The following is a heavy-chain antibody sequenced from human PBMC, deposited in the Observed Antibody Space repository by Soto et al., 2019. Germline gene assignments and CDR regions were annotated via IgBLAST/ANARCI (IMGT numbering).Heavy chain of an antibody. CDR3: ARDGSYYDSSGYNSVFDY. CDR1: GYTFTGYY. V-gene: IGHV1-18*04. CDR2: ISAYNGNT. Sequence: ASVKVSCKASGYTFTGYYMHWVRQAPGQGLEWMGWISAYNGNTNYAQKLQGRVTMTTDTSTSTAYMELRSLRSDDTAVYYCARDGSYYDSSGYNSVFDYWGQGTLVTVSS. D-gene: IGHD3-22*01. J-gene: IGHJ4*02.